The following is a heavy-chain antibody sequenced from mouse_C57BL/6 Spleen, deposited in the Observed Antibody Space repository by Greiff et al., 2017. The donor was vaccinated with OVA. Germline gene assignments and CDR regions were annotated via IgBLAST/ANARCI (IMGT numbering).Heavy chain of an antibody. J-gene: IGHJ4*01. V-gene: IGHV1-69*01. CDR2: IDPSDSYT. CDR3: ARSGYGKKDYAMDY. Sequence: VQLQQPGAELVMPGASVKLPCKASGYTFTSYWMHWVKQRPGQGLEWIGEIDPSDSYTNYNQKFKGKSTLTVDKSSSTAYMQLSSLTSEDSAVYDCARSGYGKKDYAMDYWGQGTSVTVSS. D-gene: IGHD2-1*01. CDR1: GYTFTSYW.